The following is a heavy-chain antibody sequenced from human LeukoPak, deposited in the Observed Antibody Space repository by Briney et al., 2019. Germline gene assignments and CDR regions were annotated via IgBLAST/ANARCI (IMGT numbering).Heavy chain of an antibody. CDR1: GFPFRRYS. Sequence: GSLRLSFAASGFPFRRYSMKWVRQAPGKGLGWGLWISSSSTYIYHADSVKGRFTISRDNAKNSLYLQMNSLRAEDTAVYYCARGSPENAFDIWGQGTMVTVSS. CDR2: ISSSSTYI. V-gene: IGHV3-21*01. D-gene: IGHD2-15*01. J-gene: IGHJ3*02. CDR3: ARGSPENAFDI.